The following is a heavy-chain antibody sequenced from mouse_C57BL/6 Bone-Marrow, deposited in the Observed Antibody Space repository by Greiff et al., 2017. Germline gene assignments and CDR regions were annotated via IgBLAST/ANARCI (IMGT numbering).Heavy chain of an antibody. J-gene: IGHJ3*01. Sequence: QVQLQQSGPELVKPGASVKFSCKASGYSFPSSWMHWVKQRPGQGLEWIGMIHPNSGSTNYNEKFKSKATLTVDKSSRTAYMQLSSLTSDDSAVYYGSRYRDRRDRDSFPYWGQATLVTVST. CDR2: IHPNSGST. V-gene: IGHV1-64*01. CDR3: SRYRDRRDRDSFPY. CDR1: GYSFPSSW.